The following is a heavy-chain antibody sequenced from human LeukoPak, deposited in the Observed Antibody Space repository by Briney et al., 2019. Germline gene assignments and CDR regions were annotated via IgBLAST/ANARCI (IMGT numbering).Heavy chain of an antibody. V-gene: IGHV4-4*07. Sequence: PSETLSLTCTVSGVSISSYYWTWIRQPAGKGLEWIGRIYSSGNTNYNPSLESRVTMSIDTSKNQFSLKLSSVTAADTAVYYCARGRKAMVRGVIIWYFDLWGRGTLVTVSS. CDR2: IYSSGNT. D-gene: IGHD3-10*01. CDR3: ARGRKAMVRGVIIWYFDL. CDR1: GVSISSYY. J-gene: IGHJ2*01.